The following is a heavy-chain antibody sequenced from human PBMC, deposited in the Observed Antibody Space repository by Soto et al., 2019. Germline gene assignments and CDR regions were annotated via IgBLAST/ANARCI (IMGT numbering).Heavy chain of an antibody. CDR3: ARDHKYYYDSSHTPDYYYYGMDV. D-gene: IGHD3-22*01. Sequence: ASVKVSCKASGYTFTSYYMHWVRQAPGQGLEWMGIINPSGGSTSYAQKFQGRVTMTRDTSTSTVYMELSSLRSEDTAVYYCARDHKYYYDSSHTPDYYYYGMDVWGQGTTVTVSS. V-gene: IGHV1-46*01. CDR2: INPSGGST. CDR1: GYTFTSYY. J-gene: IGHJ6*02.